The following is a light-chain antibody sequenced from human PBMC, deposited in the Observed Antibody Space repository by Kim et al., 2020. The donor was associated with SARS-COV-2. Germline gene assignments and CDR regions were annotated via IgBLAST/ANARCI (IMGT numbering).Light chain of an antibody. CDR2: GAS. V-gene: IGKV3-15*01. CDR3: QQYNNWPRT. J-gene: IGKJ1*01. Sequence: EIVMTQSPATLSVSPGERATLSCRASQSISNNLAWYQQKPGQAPRLLIYGASTRAAGIPARFSGSGSETEFTLTISSLQSEDFAVYYCQQYNNWPRTFGQGTKVDIK. CDR1: QSISNN.